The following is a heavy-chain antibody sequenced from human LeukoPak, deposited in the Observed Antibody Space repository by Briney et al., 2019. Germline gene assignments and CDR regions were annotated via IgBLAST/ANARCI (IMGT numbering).Heavy chain of an antibody. CDR2: ISSSSSYI. D-gene: IGHD3-10*01. V-gene: IGHV3-21*01. Sequence: GGSLRLSCAASGFTFSSYSMNWVRQAPGKGLEWVSSISSSSSYIYYADSVKGRFTISRDNAKNSLYLQMNSLRAEDTAVYYCARERESYYYMDVWGKGTTVTVSS. CDR3: ARERESYYYMDV. CDR1: GFTFSSYS. J-gene: IGHJ6*03.